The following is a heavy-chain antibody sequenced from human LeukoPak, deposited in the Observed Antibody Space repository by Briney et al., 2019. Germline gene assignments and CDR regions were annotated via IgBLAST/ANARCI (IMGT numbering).Heavy chain of an antibody. V-gene: IGHV4-61*02. CDR3: ARWAVAALFDY. CDR2: IYTSGST. CDR1: GGSISSGSFY. D-gene: IGHD6-19*01. Sequence: SETLSLTCTVSGGSISSGSFYWSWIRQPAGKGLEWIGRIYTSGSTNYNPSLKSRVTISVDTSKNQFSLKLSSVTAADTAVYYCARWAVAALFDYWGQGTLVTVSS. J-gene: IGHJ4*02.